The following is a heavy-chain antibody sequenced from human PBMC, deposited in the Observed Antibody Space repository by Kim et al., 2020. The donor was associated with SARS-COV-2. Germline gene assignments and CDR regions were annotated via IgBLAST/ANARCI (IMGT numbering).Heavy chain of an antibody. CDR3: AKGTTVYYAFDI. J-gene: IGHJ3*02. V-gene: IGHV3-23*01. D-gene: IGHD4-17*01. Sequence: YYADSVKGRFTISRDNSKNTLYLQMNSLRAEDTAVYYCAKGTTVYYAFDIWGQGTMVTVSS.